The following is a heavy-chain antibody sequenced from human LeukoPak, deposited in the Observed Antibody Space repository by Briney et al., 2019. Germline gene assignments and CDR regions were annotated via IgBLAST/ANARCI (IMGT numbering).Heavy chain of an antibody. CDR3: ARENDYYDNSGYYFS. D-gene: IGHD3-22*01. J-gene: IGHJ4*02. CDR2: ISVYNGNT. Sequence: ASVTVSCKASGYTFTSYGITWARQAPGQGLEWMGWISVYNGNTNYAQKFQGRVTMTTDTSTSTAYMELRSLRSDDTAVYYCARENDYYDNSGYYFSWGQGTLVTVSS. V-gene: IGHV1-18*01. CDR1: GYTFTSYG.